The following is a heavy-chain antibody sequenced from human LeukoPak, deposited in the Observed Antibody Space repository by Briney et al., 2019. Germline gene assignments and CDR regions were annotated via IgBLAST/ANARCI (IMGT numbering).Heavy chain of an antibody. V-gene: IGHV3-23*01. D-gene: IGHD1-26*01. Sequence: GGSLRLSCAASGFTFSSYAMSWVRQAPGKGLEWVSAISGSGGSTYYADSVKGRSTISRDNSKNTLYLQMNSLRAEDTAVYYCAMYSGSYYLSDFGAFDIWGQGTMVTVSS. CDR2: ISGSGGST. CDR1: GFTFSSYA. J-gene: IGHJ3*02. CDR3: AMYSGSYYLSDFGAFDI.